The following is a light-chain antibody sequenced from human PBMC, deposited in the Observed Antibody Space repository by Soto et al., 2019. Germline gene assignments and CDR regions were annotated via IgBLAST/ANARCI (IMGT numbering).Light chain of an antibody. CDR3: MQALQTPRYT. Sequence: DIVMTQSPLSLPVTPGEPASISCRSSQSLLHSNVYNYLDWYLQKPGQSPQLLIYLGSNRASGVPDRVSGSGSGTDFTLKISRVEAEDVGVYYCMQALQTPRYTFGQGTKLEIK. J-gene: IGKJ2*01. CDR2: LGS. CDR1: QSLLHSNVYNY. V-gene: IGKV2-28*01.